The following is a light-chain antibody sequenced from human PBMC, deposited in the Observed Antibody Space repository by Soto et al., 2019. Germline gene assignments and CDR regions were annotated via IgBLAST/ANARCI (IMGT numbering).Light chain of an antibody. Sequence: IQLTHSPSSLSASLGYRFTITFQPSQNINNYLNWYQQKPGRAPKLLIYDASNLEAGVPSRFRGSGSGTDFTFTISRLQPEDIATYYCQQYENLPTFGQGTRLEN. J-gene: IGKJ5*01. CDR1: QNINNY. CDR2: DAS. V-gene: IGKV1-33*01. CDR3: QQYENLPT.